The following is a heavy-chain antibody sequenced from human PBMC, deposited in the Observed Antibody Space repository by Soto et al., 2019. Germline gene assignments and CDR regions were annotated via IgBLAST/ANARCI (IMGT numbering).Heavy chain of an antibody. CDR2: IYWDDDK. CDR3: AHRNSRMFAFDI. V-gene: IGHV2-5*02. Sequence: SGPTLVNPTQTLTLTCTFSGFSLTTVGMGVGWIRQPPGKALDWLGIIYWDDDKRYSPSLNGRVTFIKDTSKNQVVLTMTNMDPVDTATYYCAHRNSRMFAFDIWGQGALVTVSS. J-gene: IGHJ3*02. D-gene: IGHD3-10*02. CDR1: GFSLTTVGMG.